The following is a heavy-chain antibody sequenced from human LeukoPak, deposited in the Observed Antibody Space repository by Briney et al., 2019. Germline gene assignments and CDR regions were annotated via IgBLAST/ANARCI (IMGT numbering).Heavy chain of an antibody. CDR2: ISGSGGST. CDR1: GFTFSSYG. Sequence: GRSLRLSCAASGFTFSSYGMSWVRQAPGKGLEWVSAISGSGGSTYYADSVKGRFTISRDNSKNTLYLQMNSLRAEDTGVYYCAKASSGSGSYGTTAYYFDYWGQGTLVTVSS. J-gene: IGHJ4*02. CDR3: AKASSGSGSYGTTAYYFDY. D-gene: IGHD1-26*01. V-gene: IGHV3-23*01.